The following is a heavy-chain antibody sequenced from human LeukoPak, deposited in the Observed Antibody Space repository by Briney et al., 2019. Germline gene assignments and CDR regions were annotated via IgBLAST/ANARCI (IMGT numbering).Heavy chain of an antibody. D-gene: IGHD2-15*01. CDR3: ASSFPYCSGGSCAL. Sequence: PGGSLRLSCAASGLTFRSYWMSWVRQAPGKGLEWVANIQPDGGAKNYVDSVKGRFTISRDNAANSLYLQMNSLRAEDTAVYYCASSFPYCSGGSCALGAQGTLVTVSS. J-gene: IGHJ4*02. CDR1: GLTFRSYW. CDR2: IQPDGGAK. V-gene: IGHV3-7*01.